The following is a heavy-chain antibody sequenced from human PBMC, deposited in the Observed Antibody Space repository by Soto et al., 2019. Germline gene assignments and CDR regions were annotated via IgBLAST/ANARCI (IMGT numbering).Heavy chain of an antibody. J-gene: IGHJ4*02. D-gene: IGHD5-12*01. Sequence: SETLSLTCTVSGGSIGSGDYYWSWIRQPPGKGLEWIGYIYYSGSTYYNPSLKSRVTISVDTSKNQFSLKLSSVTAADTAVYYCARDPIVATSAFDYWGQGTLVTVSS. CDR2: IYYSGST. CDR3: ARDPIVATSAFDY. CDR1: GGSIGSGDYY. V-gene: IGHV4-30-4*01.